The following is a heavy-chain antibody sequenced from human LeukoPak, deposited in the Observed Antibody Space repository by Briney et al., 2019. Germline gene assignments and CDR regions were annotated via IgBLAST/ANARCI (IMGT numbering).Heavy chain of an antibody. J-gene: IGHJ3*02. D-gene: IGHD4-11*01. CDR2: INPNSGGT. V-gene: IGHV1-2*02. Sequence: APVKACSSASGYTFAAYYRHRVRQAPGQGLEWMAWINPNSGGTNYAQKFQGRVTMTRDTSISTAYMELSRLRSDDTAVYYCARAYNNPFAFDIWGQGTMVTVSS. CDR3: ARAYNNPFAFDI. CDR1: GYTFAAYY.